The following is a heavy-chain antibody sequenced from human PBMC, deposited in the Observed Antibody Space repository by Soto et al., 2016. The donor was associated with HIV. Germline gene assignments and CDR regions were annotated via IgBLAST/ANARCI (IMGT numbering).Heavy chain of an antibody. CDR2: IIPIFGTA. J-gene: IGHJ4*02. CDR1: GGTFSSYA. D-gene: IGHD3-22*01. CDR3: ARAPMGPSSGYYYRGFDY. Sequence: QVQLVQSGAEVKKPGSSVKVSCKASGGTFSSYAISWVRQAPGQGLEWMGGIIPIFGTANYAQKFQGRVTITADESTSTAYMELSSLRSEDTAVYYCARAPMGPSSGYYYRGFDYWGQGTLVTVSS. V-gene: IGHV1-69*13.